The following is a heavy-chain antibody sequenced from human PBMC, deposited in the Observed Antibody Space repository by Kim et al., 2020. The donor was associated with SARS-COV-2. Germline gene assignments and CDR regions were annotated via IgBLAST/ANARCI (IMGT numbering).Heavy chain of an antibody. V-gene: IGHV4-30-2*04. CDR3: ARINSFDY. J-gene: IGHJ4*02. CDR2: CST. Sequence: CSTYYNPSLKSRVTLSVDPSKNPFSLKLSSVTAADTAVYYCARINSFDYWGQGTLVTVSS.